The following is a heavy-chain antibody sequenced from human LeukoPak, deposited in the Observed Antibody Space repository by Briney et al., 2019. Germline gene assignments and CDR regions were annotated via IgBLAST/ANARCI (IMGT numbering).Heavy chain of an antibody. Sequence: PSETLSLTCTVSGGSISSGGYYWSWIRQHPGKGLEWIGYIYYSGSTYYNPSLKSRVTISVDTSKNQFSLKLSSVTAADTAVYYCARVGDYDFWGGYPPGDSRQYFDYWGQGTLVTVSS. CDR3: ARVGDYDFWGGYPPGDSRQYFDY. CDR1: GGSISSGGYY. J-gene: IGHJ4*02. D-gene: IGHD3-3*01. CDR2: IYYSGST. V-gene: IGHV4-31*03.